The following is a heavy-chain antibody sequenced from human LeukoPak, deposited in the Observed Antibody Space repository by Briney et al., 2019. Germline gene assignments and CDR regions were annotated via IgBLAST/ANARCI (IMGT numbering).Heavy chain of an antibody. Sequence: SQTLSLTCTVSGGSISSGSYYWSWIRQPAGKGLEWIGRIYHSGSTYYNPSLKSRVTISVDTSKNQFSLKLSSVTAADTAVYYCASCYYGSGSYLWYYGDDAFDIWGQGTMVTVSS. CDR2: IYHSGST. CDR1: GGSISSGSYY. J-gene: IGHJ3*02. CDR3: ASCYYGSGSYLWYYGDDAFDI. D-gene: IGHD3-10*01. V-gene: IGHV4-61*02.